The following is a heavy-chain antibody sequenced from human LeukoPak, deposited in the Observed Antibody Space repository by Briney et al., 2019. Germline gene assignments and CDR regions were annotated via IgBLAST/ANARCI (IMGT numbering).Heavy chain of an antibody. CDR1: GYTFTTYG. Sequence: ASVKVSCKTSGYTFTTYGVSWVRQAPGQGLEWMGWVSGYTGNTNYAERFQGRATITIDTYTRTVYMELTSLRSDDTAVYYCARGEVSASLYYFDFWGQGTLVTVS. CDR3: ARGEVSASLYYFDF. CDR2: VSGYTGNT. V-gene: IGHV1-18*01. J-gene: IGHJ4*02. D-gene: IGHD2-2*01.